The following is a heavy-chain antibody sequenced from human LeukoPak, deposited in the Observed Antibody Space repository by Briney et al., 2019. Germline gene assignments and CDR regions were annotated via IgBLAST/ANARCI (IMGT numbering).Heavy chain of an antibody. CDR3: ATEYYYGSGRPAFDI. V-gene: IGHV1-2*02. J-gene: IGHJ3*02. Sequence: ASVKVSCKASGYTFTGYYMHWVRQALGQGLEWIGWINPNSGGTNYAQKFQGRVTMTRDTSISTAYMELSRLRSDDTAVYYCATEYYYGSGRPAFDIWGQGTMVTVSS. CDR1: GYTFTGYY. CDR2: INPNSGGT. D-gene: IGHD3-10*01.